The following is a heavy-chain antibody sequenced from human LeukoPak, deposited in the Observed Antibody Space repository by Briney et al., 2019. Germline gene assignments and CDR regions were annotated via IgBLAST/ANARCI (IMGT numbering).Heavy chain of an antibody. D-gene: IGHD6-13*01. Sequence: PGGSLRLSCAASGFTFSSDAMSWVRQAPGKGLEWVSGISSSGGSTYYADSVKGRFTISRDNSKNTLYLQMNSLRAEDTAVYYCAKRGSSSRYFDSWGQGTLVTVSS. J-gene: IGHJ4*02. CDR1: GFTFSSDA. CDR3: AKRGSSSRYFDS. CDR2: ISSSGGST. V-gene: IGHV3-23*01.